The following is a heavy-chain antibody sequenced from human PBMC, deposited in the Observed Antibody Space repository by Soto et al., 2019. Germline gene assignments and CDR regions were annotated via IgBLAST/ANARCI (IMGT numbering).Heavy chain of an antibody. CDR2: IYYSGST. J-gene: IGHJ6*02. CDR1: GGSISSGGYY. Sequence: SETLSLTCTVSGGSISSGGYYWSWIRQHPGKGLEWIGYIYYSGSTYYNPSLKSRVTISVDTSKNQFSLKLSSVTAADTAVYYCARWIGYCISTSCYAGGGGYYYGMDVWGQGTTVT. CDR3: ARWIGYCISTSCYAGGGGYYYGMDV. V-gene: IGHV4-31*03. D-gene: IGHD2-2*01.